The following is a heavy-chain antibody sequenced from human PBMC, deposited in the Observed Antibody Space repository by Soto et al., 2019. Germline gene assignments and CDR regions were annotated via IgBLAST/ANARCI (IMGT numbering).Heavy chain of an antibody. V-gene: IGHV5-51*01. J-gene: IGHJ3*02. CDR1: GYSFTSYW. CDR2: IYPGDSAT. CDR3: ARHGVGNGFDI. D-gene: IGHD1-1*01. Sequence: PWESLKISCKVSGYSFTSYWIGWVRQMSGKGLEWMGIIYPGDSATRYSPSFQGQVTFSADKSASTAYMQWSSLKASDTAMYYCARHGVGNGFDIWGQGTRVTVPS.